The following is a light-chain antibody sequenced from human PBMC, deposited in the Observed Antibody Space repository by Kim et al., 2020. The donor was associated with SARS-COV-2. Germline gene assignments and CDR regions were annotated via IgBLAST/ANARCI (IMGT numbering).Light chain of an antibody. V-gene: IGLV3-9*01. CDR1: NIGRKN. J-gene: IGLJ2*01. Sequence: VALGQTARITGGGNNIGRKNVHWYQQKPGQAPVLVIYRDGDRPAGIPERFSGSNSGNTATLTISRAQAGDEADYYCQVWDSSPVIFGGGTKLTVL. CDR3: QVWDSSPVI. CDR2: RDG.